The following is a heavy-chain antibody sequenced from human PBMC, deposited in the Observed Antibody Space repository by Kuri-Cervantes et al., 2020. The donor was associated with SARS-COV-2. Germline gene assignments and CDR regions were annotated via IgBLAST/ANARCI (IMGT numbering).Heavy chain of an antibody. Sequence: GESLKISCAASGFTFSSYWMSWVRQAPGKGPEWVANIKQDGSEKYYVDPVKGRFTISRDNAKNSLYLQMNSLRAEDTAVYYCARGLTTVTTLDFQHWGQGTLVTVSS. J-gene: IGHJ1*01. V-gene: IGHV3-7*01. D-gene: IGHD4-17*01. CDR3: ARGLTTVTTLDFQH. CDR2: IKQDGSEK. CDR1: GFTFSSYW.